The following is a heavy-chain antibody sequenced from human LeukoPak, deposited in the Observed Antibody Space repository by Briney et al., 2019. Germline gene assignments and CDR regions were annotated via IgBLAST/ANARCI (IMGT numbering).Heavy chain of an antibody. D-gene: IGHD2-15*01. Sequence: GGSLRLSCAASGFTVSSNYMIWVRQAPRKGLEWVSVIYSDGNTYHADSVKGRFTISRDNSKNTLYLQMNSLRAEDTAVYYCARDTPTLGTRYFEYWGQGTLVTVSS. CDR1: GFTVSSNY. CDR2: IYSDGNT. V-gene: IGHV3-66*01. CDR3: ARDTPTLGTRYFEY. J-gene: IGHJ4*02.